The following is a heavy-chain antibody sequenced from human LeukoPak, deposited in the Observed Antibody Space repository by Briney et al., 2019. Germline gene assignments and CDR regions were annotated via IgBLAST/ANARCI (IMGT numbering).Heavy chain of an antibody. J-gene: IGHJ4*02. CDR1: GGSISSGGYS. V-gene: IGHV4-30-2*01. CDR3: ARGRSRLDY. Sequence: SETLSLTCAVSGGSISSGGYSWSWIRQPPGKGLVWIGYIYHSGSTYYNPSLKSRVTISVDRSKNQFSLKLSSVTAADTAVYYCARGRSRLDYWGQGTLVTVSS. CDR2: IYHSGST. D-gene: IGHD6-19*01.